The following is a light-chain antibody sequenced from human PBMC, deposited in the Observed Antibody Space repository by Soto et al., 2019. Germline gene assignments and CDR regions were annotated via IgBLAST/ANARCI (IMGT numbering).Light chain of an antibody. CDR3: QQYSSSRT. V-gene: IGKV3-20*01. J-gene: IGKJ1*01. CDR2: GGS. Sequence: DIVLTQSPCTLSLSPGERATLSCRASQSVSSNHLAWYQQKPGQAPRPLIYGGSSRATGIPVRFSGSGSETDFTLTITRLEPEDFAVYYCQQYSSSRTFGQGTKVDIK. CDR1: QSVSSNH.